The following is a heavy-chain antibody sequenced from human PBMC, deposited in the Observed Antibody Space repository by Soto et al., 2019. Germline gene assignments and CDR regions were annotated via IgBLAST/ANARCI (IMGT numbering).Heavy chain of an antibody. CDR2: ISYDGNNK. D-gene: IGHD4-4*01. Sequence: QVQLEESGGGVVQPGRSLRLSCAASGFTFSSYAMYWVRQAPGKGLEWMAVISYDGNNKYYADSVKGRFTISRDNSNNTLYLQMNSLRAEDTALYYCARDRATLTYYFYGMDVWGQGTMFTVSS. CDR3: ARDRATLTYYFYGMDV. CDR1: GFTFSSYA. V-gene: IGHV3-30-3*01. J-gene: IGHJ6*02.